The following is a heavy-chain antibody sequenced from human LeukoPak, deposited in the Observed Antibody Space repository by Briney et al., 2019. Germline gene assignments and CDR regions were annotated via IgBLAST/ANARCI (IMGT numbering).Heavy chain of an antibody. V-gene: IGHV3-7*01. J-gene: IGHJ4*02. D-gene: IGHD3-10*01. Sequence: TGGSLRLSCAASGFTFSSYWMSWVRRAPGKGLEWVANIKQDGSEKYYVDSVKGRFTISRDNAKNSLYLQMNSLRAEDTAVYYCARGYYYGSGIFDYWGQGTLVTVSS. CDR2: IKQDGSEK. CDR3: ARGYYYGSGIFDY. CDR1: GFTFSSYW.